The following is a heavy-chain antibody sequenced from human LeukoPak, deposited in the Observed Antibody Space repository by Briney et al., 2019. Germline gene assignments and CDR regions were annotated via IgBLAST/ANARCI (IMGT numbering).Heavy chain of an antibody. CDR3: ARTLWFGELFDWFDP. V-gene: IGHV4-59*05. CDR1: GDSIRTYY. CDR2: IYYSGST. Sequence: SETLSLTCSVSGDSIRTYYWSWIRQPPGKGLEWIGSIYYSGSTYYNPSLKSRVTISVDTSKNQFSLKLSSVTAADTAVYYCARTLWFGELFDWFDPWGQGTLVTVSS. D-gene: IGHD3-10*01. J-gene: IGHJ5*02.